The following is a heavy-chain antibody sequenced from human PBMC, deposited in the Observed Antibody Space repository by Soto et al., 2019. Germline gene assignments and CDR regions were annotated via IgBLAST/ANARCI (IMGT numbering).Heavy chain of an antibody. CDR2: ISAYNGNT. Sequence: ASVKVSCKASGYTFTNYGISWVRQVPGQGLEWMGWISAYNGNTNYAQHLQGRVTMTTDTSTSTAYMELRSLRSDDTAVYYCATRMGATSFDYWGQGTLVTVSS. D-gene: IGHD1-26*01. J-gene: IGHJ4*02. V-gene: IGHV1-18*04. CDR1: GYTFTNYG. CDR3: ATRMGATSFDY.